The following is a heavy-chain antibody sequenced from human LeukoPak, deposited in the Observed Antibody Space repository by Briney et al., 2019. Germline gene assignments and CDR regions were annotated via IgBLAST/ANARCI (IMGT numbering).Heavy chain of an antibody. J-gene: IGHJ4*02. CDR2: INHSGST. Sequence: PSETLSLTCAVYGGSFSGYYWSWIRQPPGRGLEWIGEINHSGSTNYNPSLKSRVTISVDTSKNQFSLKLSSVTAADTAVYYCARIGGNWDDDYWGQGTLVTVSS. CDR3: ARIGGNWDDDY. CDR1: GGSFSGYY. D-gene: IGHD1-20*01. V-gene: IGHV4-34*01.